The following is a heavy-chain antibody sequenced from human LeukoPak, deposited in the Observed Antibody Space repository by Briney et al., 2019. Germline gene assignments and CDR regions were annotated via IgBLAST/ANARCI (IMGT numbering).Heavy chain of an antibody. J-gene: IGHJ6*03. CDR3: ATMLYCSGGSCYQPGDYYYYYMDA. Sequence: SVRVSCKASGGTFSSYAISWVRQAPGQGLEWMGGIIPIFGTANYAQKFQGRVTITTDESTSTAYMELSSLRSEDTAVYYCATMLYCSGGSCYQPGDYYYYYMDAWGKGTTVTVSS. D-gene: IGHD2-15*01. V-gene: IGHV1-69*05. CDR1: GGTFSSYA. CDR2: IIPIFGTA.